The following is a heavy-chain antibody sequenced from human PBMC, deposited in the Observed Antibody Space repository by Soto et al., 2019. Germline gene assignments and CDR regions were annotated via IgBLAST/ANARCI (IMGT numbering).Heavy chain of an antibody. CDR3: ARDRISSSWQAFDI. V-gene: IGHV1-69*04. CDR1: GGTFSSYT. J-gene: IGHJ3*02. Sequence: GASVKVSCKASGGTFSSYTISWLRQTPGQGLEWMGRIIPILGIANYAQKFQGRVTITADKSTSTAYMELSSLRSEDTAVYYCARDRISSSWQAFDIWGQGTMVTVSS. D-gene: IGHD6-13*01. CDR2: IIPILGIA.